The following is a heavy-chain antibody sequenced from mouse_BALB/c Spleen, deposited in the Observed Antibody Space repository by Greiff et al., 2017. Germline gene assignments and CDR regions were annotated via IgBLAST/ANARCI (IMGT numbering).Heavy chain of an antibody. CDR3: ARGLLWLRRDYYAMDY. CDR1: GFTFSSYA. CDR2: ISSGGST. Sequence: DVKLVESGGGLVKPGGSLKLSCAASGFTFSSYAMSWVRQTPEKRLEWVASISSGGSTYYPDSVKGRFTISRDNARNILYLQMSSLRSEDTAMYYCARGLLWLRRDYYAMDYWGQGTSVTVSS. V-gene: IGHV5-6-5*01. D-gene: IGHD2-9*01. J-gene: IGHJ4*01.